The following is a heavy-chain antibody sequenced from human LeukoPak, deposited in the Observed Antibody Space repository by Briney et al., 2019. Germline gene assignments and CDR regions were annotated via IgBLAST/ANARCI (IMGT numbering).Heavy chain of an antibody. CDR1: GYTFTGYY. CDR2: INPNSGGT. D-gene: IGHD6-19*01. V-gene: IGHV1-2*02. CDR3: ATSSIAVAGTALYFFYY. J-gene: IGHJ4*02. Sequence: GSVKVSCKASGYTFTGYYMHWVRQAPGQGLEWMGWINPNSGGTNYAQKFQGRVTMTRDTSISTAYMELSSLRSEDTAVYYCATSSIAVAGTALYFFYYWGQGTLVTVSS.